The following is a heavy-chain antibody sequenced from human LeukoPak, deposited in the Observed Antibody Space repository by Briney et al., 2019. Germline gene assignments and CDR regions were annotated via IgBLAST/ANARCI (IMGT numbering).Heavy chain of an antibody. CDR2: IYYSGST. CDR3: ARGGYSYGYYYYGMDV. Sequence: PSETLSLTCTVSGGSIGSYYWSWIRQPPGKGLEWIGYIYYSGSTNYNPSLKSRVTISVDTSKNQFSLKLSSVTAADTAVYYCARGGYSYGYYYYGMDVWGQGTTVTVSS. D-gene: IGHD5-18*01. J-gene: IGHJ6*02. CDR1: GGSIGSYY. V-gene: IGHV4-59*01.